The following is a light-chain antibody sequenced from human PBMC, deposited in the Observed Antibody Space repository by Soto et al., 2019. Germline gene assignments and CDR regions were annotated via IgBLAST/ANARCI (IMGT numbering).Light chain of an antibody. CDR2: KAS. CDR1: QSISSW. Sequence: DIQMTQSPSTLSASLGDRVTITCRASQSISSWLAWYQQKPGKAPKLLIYKASSLESGVPSRFSGSGSGTEFTLTISSLQPDDFATYYCQHRTFGGGTKV. J-gene: IGKJ4*01. CDR3: QHRT. V-gene: IGKV1-5*03.